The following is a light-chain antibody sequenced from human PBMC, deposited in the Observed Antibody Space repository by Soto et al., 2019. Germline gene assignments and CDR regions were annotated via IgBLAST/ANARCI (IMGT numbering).Light chain of an antibody. J-gene: IGLJ2*01. CDR2: EDD. CDR3: VTWVSSLSAGI. V-gene: IGLV1-51*02. Sequence: QSVLTQPHSESAAPGQRVTISCSGSSPNIGNNYVSWYRTFPGTATKLLICEDDKRPPGIPDRFSGSKSGSSATLAITRIQTGDEADFYGVTWVSSLSAGIVDGATKRTVL. CDR1: SPNIGNNY.